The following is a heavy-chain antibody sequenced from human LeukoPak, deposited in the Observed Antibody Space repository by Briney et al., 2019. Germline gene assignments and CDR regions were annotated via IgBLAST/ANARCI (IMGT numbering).Heavy chain of an antibody. D-gene: IGHD2-2*01. V-gene: IGHV4-38-2*02. CDR3: ARVCSSTSCYGKKVSREGRYYYYYMDV. Sequence: PSETLSLTCTVSGYSISSGYYWGWIRQPPGKGLEWIGSIYHSGSTYYNPSLKSRVTISVDTSKNQFSLKLNSVTAADTAVYYCARVCSSTSCYGKKVSREGRYYYYYMDVWGKGTTVTISS. CDR1: GYSISSGYY. J-gene: IGHJ6*03. CDR2: IYHSGST.